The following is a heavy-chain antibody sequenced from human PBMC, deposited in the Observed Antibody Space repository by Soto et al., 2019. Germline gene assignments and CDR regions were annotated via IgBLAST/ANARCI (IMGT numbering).Heavy chain of an antibody. CDR1: GYTFTGYY. CDR2: INPNSGGT. J-gene: IGHJ3*02. D-gene: IGHD5-12*01. V-gene: IGHV1-2*04. CDR3: ARQGRRVALNDAFDI. Sequence: ASVKVSCKASGYTFTGYYMHWVRQAPGQGLEWMGWINPNSGGTNYAQKFQGWVTMTRDTSISTAYMELSRLRSDDTAVYYCARQGRRVALNDAFDIWGQGTMVTVSS.